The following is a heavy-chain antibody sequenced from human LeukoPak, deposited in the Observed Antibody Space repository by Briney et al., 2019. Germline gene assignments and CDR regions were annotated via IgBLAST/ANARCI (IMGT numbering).Heavy chain of an antibody. CDR2: ISGSSDAT. V-gene: IGHV3-23*01. J-gene: IGHJ4*02. CDR1: GFTFSSYG. CDR3: AKDMVRGYYFDC. Sequence: GGSLRLSCAASGFTFSSYGMSWVRQAPGKGLEWVSAISGSSDATFYADSVKGRFTVSRDNSKNTLYLQMNSLRAEDTAVYFCAKDMVRGYYFDCWGQGTLITVSS. D-gene: IGHD3-10*01.